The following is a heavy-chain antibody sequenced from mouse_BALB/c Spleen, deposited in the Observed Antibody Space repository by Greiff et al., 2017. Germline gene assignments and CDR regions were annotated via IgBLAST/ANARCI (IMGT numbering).Heavy chain of an antibody. V-gene: IGHV3-2*02. CDR3: ARGGYYYAMDY. CDR2: ISYSGST. J-gene: IGHJ4*01. Sequence: EVQLVESGPGLVKPSPSLSLTCTVTGYSITSDYAWNWIRQFPGNQLEWMGYISYSGSTSYNPSLKSRISITRDTSKNQFFLQLNSVTTEDTATSYCARGGYYYAMDYWGQGTSVTVSS. CDR1: GYSITSDYA.